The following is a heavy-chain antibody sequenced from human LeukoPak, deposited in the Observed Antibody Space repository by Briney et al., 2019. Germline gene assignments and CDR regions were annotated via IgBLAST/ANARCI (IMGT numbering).Heavy chain of an antibody. CDR2: INHSGST. CDR3: ATGRVVLDY. Sequence: SETLSLTCAVYGGSFSGYYWSWIRQPPGKGLEWNGEINHSGSTNYNPSLKSRVTISVDTSKNQFSLKLSSVTAADTAVYYCATGRVVLDYWGQGALVTVSS. V-gene: IGHV4-34*01. D-gene: IGHD1-1*01. CDR1: GGSFSGYY. J-gene: IGHJ4*02.